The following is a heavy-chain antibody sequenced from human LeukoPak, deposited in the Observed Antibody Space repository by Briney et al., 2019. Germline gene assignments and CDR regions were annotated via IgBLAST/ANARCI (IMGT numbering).Heavy chain of an antibody. CDR3: ARARSAKWGFDY. V-gene: IGHV4-59*12. Sequence: SETLSLTCTVSGDSISSYYWSWIRQPPGKGLEWIGYIYYSGSANYNPSLKSRVTISVDTSKNQFSLKLSSVTAADTAIYYCARARSAKWGFDYWGQGILVTVSS. D-gene: IGHD1-26*01. CDR2: IYYSGSA. J-gene: IGHJ4*02. CDR1: GDSISSYY.